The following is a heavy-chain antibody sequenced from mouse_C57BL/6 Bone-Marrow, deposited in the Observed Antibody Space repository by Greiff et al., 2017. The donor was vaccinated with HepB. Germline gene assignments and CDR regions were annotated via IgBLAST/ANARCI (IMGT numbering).Heavy chain of an antibody. CDR1: GYAFSSSW. V-gene: IGHV1-82*01. J-gene: IGHJ2*01. Sequence: QVQLKESGPELVKPGASVKISCKASGYAFSSSWMNWVKQRPGKGLEWIGRIYPGDGDTNYNGKFKGKATLTADKSSSTAYMQLSSLTSEDSAVYFCARHLYGTPNNWGQGTTLTVSS. D-gene: IGHD1-1*01. CDR2: IYPGDGDT. CDR3: ARHLYGTPNN.